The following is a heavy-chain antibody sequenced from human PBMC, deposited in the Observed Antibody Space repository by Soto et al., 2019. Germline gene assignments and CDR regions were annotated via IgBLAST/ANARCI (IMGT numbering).Heavy chain of an antibody. Sequence: PGESLKISCKGSGYSFTSYWIGWVRQMPGKGLEWMGIIYPGDSDTRYSPSFQGQVTISADKSISTAYLQWSSLKASDTAMYYCARQHIVVVPAALRAWFDTWGQGTLVTVSS. CDR1: GYSFTSYW. V-gene: IGHV5-51*01. CDR3: ARQHIVVVPAALRAWFDT. D-gene: IGHD2-2*01. CDR2: IYPGDSDT. J-gene: IGHJ5*02.